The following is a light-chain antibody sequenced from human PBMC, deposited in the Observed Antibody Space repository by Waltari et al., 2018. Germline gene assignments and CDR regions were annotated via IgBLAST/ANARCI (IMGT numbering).Light chain of an antibody. V-gene: IGKV3-20*01. CDR1: QNVTSIS. Sequence: RASQNVTSISLSWYQQKLGQAPRLLIYGTSSRATGTPDRFSGSGSGTDFTLTISRLEPEDVAVYYCQQYDGEVVTFGGGTKVEI. CDR3: QQYDGEVVT. CDR2: GTS. J-gene: IGKJ4*01.